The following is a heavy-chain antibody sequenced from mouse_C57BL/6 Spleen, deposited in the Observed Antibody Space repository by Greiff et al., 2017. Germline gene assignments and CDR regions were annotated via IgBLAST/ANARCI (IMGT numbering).Heavy chain of an antibody. D-gene: IGHD1-1*01. CDR2: ILPGSGST. CDR1: GYTFTGYW. CDR3: AREGYYGSSLYYAMDY. Sequence: VQRVESGAELMKPGASVKLSCKATGYTFTGYWIEWVKQRPGHGLEWIGEILPGSGSTNYNEKFKGKATFTADTSSNTAYMQLSSLTTEDSAIYYWAREGYYGSSLYYAMDYWGQGTSVTVSS. V-gene: IGHV1-9*01. J-gene: IGHJ4*01.